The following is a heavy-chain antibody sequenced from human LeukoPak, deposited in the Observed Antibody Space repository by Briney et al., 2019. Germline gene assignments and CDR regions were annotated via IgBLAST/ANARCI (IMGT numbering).Heavy chain of an antibody. Sequence: SETLSLTCTVSGGSITSYYWNWIRQPPGKGLEWIGHIHYTGRTSYNPSLKSRVTISVDTSKNHFSLKLSSVTAADTAVYYCARDLQFYGYYFDYWGQGTLVTVSS. CDR2: IHYTGRT. CDR3: ARDLQFYGYYFDY. CDR1: GGSITSYY. V-gene: IGHV4-59*12. D-gene: IGHD2/OR15-2a*01. J-gene: IGHJ4*02.